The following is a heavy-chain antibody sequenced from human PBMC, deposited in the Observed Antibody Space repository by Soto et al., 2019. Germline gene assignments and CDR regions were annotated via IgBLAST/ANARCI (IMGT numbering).Heavy chain of an antibody. CDR3: ARGGSKYQLLPFDY. D-gene: IGHD2-2*01. V-gene: IGHV4-34*01. CDR1: GGSFSGYY. J-gene: IGHJ4*02. CDR2: INHSGST. Sequence: QVQLQQWGAGLLKPSETLSLTCAVYGGSFSGYYWSWIRQPPGKGLEWIGEINHSGSTNYNPSLKSRVTISVDTSNDQFSLKLSSVTAADTAVYYCARGGSKYQLLPFDYWGQGTLVTVSS.